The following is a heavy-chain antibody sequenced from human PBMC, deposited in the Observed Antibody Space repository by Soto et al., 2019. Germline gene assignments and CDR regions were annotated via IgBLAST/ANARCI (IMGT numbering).Heavy chain of an antibody. CDR1: GFTFSSYG. CDR3: ARGGGNYYYYMDV. Sequence: GGSLRLSCAASGFTFSSYGMHWVRQAPGKGLEWVAVIWYDGSNKYYVDSVKGRFTISRDNSKNTLYLQMNSLRAEDTAVYYCARGGGNYYYYMDVWGKGTTVTVSS. J-gene: IGHJ6*03. CDR2: IWYDGSNK. V-gene: IGHV3-33*01. D-gene: IGHD2-15*01.